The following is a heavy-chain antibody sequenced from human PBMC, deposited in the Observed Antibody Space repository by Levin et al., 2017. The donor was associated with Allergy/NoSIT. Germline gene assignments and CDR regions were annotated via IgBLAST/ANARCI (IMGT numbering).Heavy chain of an antibody. CDR3: ARIGSSGYPLLFDY. Sequence: ASETLSLTCTVSGGSISSSSYYWGWIRQPPGKGLEWIGSIYYSGSTYYNPSLKSRVTISVDTSKNQFSLKLSSVTAADTAVYYCARIGSSGYPLLFDYWGQGTLVTVSS. D-gene: IGHD3-22*01. CDR2: IYYSGST. V-gene: IGHV4-39*07. CDR1: GGSISSSSYY. J-gene: IGHJ4*02.